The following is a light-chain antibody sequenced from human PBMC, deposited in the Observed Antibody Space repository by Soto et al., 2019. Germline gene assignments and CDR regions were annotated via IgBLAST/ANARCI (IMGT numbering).Light chain of an antibody. CDR2: EVS. V-gene: IGLV2-14*01. CDR1: SGDVGGYNY. CDR3: SSYTTSNTYV. Sequence: QSALTQPASVSGYPGQSITISCTGRSGDVGGYNYVSWYQQHPGKAPKFMIYEVSRRPSGVSNRFSGSKSGNTASLTVSGLQAEDEADYYCSSYTTSNTYVFGNGTKVTVL. J-gene: IGLJ1*01.